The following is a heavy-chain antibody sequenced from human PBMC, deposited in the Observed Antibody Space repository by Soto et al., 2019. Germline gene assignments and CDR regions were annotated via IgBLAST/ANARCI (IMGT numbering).Heavy chain of an antibody. J-gene: IGHJ4*02. CDR1: GGSVNSDNFY. Sequence: SETLSLTCTVSGGSVNSDNFYWSWIRQPPGRGLEWIGYIYYTGSTNYNPSLKSRVTISIDTSRNQFSLRLSSVTAADTAVYYCAREFSNSPEAFDSWGQGSLVTVS. CDR2: IYYTGST. D-gene: IGHD6-6*01. CDR3: AREFSNSPEAFDS. V-gene: IGHV4-61*01.